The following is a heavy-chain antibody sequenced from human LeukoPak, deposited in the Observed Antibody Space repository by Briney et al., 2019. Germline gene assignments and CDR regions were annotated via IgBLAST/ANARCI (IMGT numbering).Heavy chain of an antibody. CDR1: GGSISSSSYY. CDR3: ARKGLRYFDWLLPQYYFDY. CDR2: IYYSGST. Sequence: SETLSLTCTVSGGSISSSSYYWGWIRQPPGKGLEWIGSIYYSGSTYYNPSLKSRVTISVDTSKNQFSLKLSSVTAADTAVYYCARKGLRYFDWLLPQYYFDYWGQGTLVTVSS. D-gene: IGHD3-9*01. V-gene: IGHV4-39*07. J-gene: IGHJ4*02.